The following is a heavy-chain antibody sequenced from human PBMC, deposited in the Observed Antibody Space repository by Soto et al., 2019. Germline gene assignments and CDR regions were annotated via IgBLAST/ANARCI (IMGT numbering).Heavy chain of an antibody. V-gene: IGHV4-31*03. CDR1: GGSISSGDSY. Sequence: QVQLQESGPGLVKPPQTLSLTCIVSGGSISSGDSYWSWIRQHPGMGLEWIGYIYYTGNTYYNPSLKSRLSMSLDTSKNHFSLNLSSVTAADTAVYYCARDLYGSGQFDLWGRGTLVTVS. D-gene: IGHD3-10*01. J-gene: IGHJ2*01. CDR2: IYYTGNT. CDR3: ARDLYGSGQFDL.